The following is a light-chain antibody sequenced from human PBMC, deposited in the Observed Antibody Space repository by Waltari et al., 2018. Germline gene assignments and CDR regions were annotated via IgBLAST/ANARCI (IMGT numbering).Light chain of an antibody. Sequence: DIVMTQSPDSLAVSLGEKATISCKSSQTVLYSDNNNYLGWYQQKPGQPPKVLIKWASTREPGFPDRFVGSGSGTDFTLTINSLQAEDVAVYYCQQYFGTPVTFGQGTRLEIK. CDR1: QTVLYSDNNNY. J-gene: IGKJ2*01. CDR3: QQYFGTPVT. CDR2: WAS. V-gene: IGKV4-1*01.